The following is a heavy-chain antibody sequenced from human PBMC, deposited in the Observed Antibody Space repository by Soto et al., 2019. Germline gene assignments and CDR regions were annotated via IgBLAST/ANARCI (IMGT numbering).Heavy chain of an antibody. CDR3: ARAGSYYNSSDYYRYFLH. J-gene: IGHJ1*01. CDR2: MYFGGST. CDR1: GASICSSTDY. Sequence: PSETLSLTCVVSGASICSSTDYWGWIRQPPGKGLEWIGNMYFGGSTYYNPSLKSRVTISVDTSRNQFSLKLSSVTAADTAVFYCARAGSYYNSSDYYRYFLHWGQGTLVTVSS. V-gene: IGHV4-39*07. D-gene: IGHD3-22*01.